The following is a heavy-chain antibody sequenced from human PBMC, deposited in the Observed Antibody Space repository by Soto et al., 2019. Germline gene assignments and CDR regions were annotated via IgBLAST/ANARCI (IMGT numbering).Heavy chain of an antibody. Sequence: ASVKVSCKASGYTFTSYDINWVRQATGQGLEWMGWMNPNSGNTGYAQKFQGRVTMTRDTSISTAYMELSSLRSEDTAVYYCSRGYCSGGSCSDYYYYDMDVWGQGTTVTVSS. CDR2: MNPNSGNT. CDR1: GYTFTSYD. V-gene: IGHV1-8*01. D-gene: IGHD2-15*01. CDR3: SRGYCSGGSCSDYYYYDMDV. J-gene: IGHJ6*02.